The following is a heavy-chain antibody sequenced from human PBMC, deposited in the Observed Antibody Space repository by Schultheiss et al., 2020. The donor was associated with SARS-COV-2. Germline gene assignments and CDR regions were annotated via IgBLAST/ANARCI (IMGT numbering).Heavy chain of an antibody. CDR1: GGSISSYY. CDR2: IYTSGST. V-gene: IGHV4-4*07. CDR3: ARVPQYYDFWSGSTPSWIHMDV. Sequence: SETLSLTCTVSGGSISSYYWSWIRQPAGKGLEWIGRIYTSGSTNYNPSLKSRVTMSVDTSKNQFSLKLSSVTAADTAVYYCARVPQYYDFWSGSTPSWIHMDVWGQGTTVTVSS. J-gene: IGHJ6*02. D-gene: IGHD3-3*01.